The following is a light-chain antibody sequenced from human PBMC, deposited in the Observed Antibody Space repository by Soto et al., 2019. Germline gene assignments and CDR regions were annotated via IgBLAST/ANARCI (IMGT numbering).Light chain of an antibody. Sequence: EIVLTQSPATLSLSAGEIATLSCRASQSGSSYLAWYQQKPGQAPRLLFYGASIRATGIPDRFSGSGSGTDFTLTLTRLQPEDFAVYYCQQYGSSPWTSGQGTKVDIK. J-gene: IGKJ1*01. CDR2: GAS. CDR1: QSGSSY. V-gene: IGKV3-20*01. CDR3: QQYGSSPWT.